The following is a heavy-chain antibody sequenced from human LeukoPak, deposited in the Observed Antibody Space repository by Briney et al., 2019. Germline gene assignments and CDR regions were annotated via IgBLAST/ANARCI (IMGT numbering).Heavy chain of an antibody. J-gene: IGHJ4*02. CDR1: GYTFTVYH. CDR2: INPNSGGT. V-gene: IGHV1-2*02. D-gene: IGHD1/OR15-1a*01. CDR3: ARNIDY. Sequence: ASVKVSCKASGYTFTVYHKHWVRQAPGQGLEWMGWINPNSGGTNYAQKFQGRVTMTSDTSISTAYMELSRLRSDDTAVYYCARNIDYWGQGTLVTVSS.